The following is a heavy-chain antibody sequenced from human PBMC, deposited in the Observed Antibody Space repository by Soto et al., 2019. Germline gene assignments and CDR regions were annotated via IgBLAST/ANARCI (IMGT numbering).Heavy chain of an antibody. V-gene: IGHV3-23*01. Sequence: EVQLLESGGGLVQPGGSLRLSCAASGFTFSMSAMSWVRQAPGKGLEWVSTTGINGRTTYYADSVKGRFTVSRDNSKNTLDLQMNSLRAEDTAVYYCATVHSTSRSFDYWGQGTLVTVSS. CDR1: GFTFSMSA. CDR3: ATVHSTSRSFDY. D-gene: IGHD6-6*01. CDR2: TGINGRTT. J-gene: IGHJ4*02.